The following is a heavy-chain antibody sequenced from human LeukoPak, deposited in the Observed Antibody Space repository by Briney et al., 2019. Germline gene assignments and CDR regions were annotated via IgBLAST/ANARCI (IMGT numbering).Heavy chain of an antibody. CDR2: LNTDGSDT. V-gene: IGHV3-74*01. Sequence: GGSLRLSCAAPGFTFSAYWMHSVRQAPGKGLVWVSRLNTDGSDTRYADSVQGRFTISRDNAKNTLYLQMNSLRAEDTAVYYCARSEAVAWSFDLWGRGTLVTVSS. CDR3: ARSEAVAWSFDL. CDR1: GFTFSAYW. D-gene: IGHD6-19*01. J-gene: IGHJ2*01.